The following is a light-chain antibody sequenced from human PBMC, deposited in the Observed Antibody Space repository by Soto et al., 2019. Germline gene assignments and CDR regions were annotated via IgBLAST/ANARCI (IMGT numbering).Light chain of an antibody. V-gene: IGKV3-20*01. CDR1: QSVSSTY. CDR2: GTS. Sequence: EVVLTQSPATLSLSPGERATLSCRASQSVSSTYLAWYQQQPGQAPRLLMSGTSNRATGTPDRFSGSGSGTDLTLTISRLEPEGFAVYYCPQYGSPPITFGQGTRLEIK. CDR3: PQYGSPPIT. J-gene: IGKJ5*01.